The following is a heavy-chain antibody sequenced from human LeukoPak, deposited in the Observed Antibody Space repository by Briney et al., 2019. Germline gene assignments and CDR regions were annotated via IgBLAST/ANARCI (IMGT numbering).Heavy chain of an antibody. J-gene: IGHJ3*02. V-gene: IGHV3-30*04. CDR1: GFTFSSYA. Sequence: GGSLRLSCAASGFTFSSYAMHWVRQAPGKGLEWVAVISYDGSNKYYADSVKGRFTISRDNSKNTLYLQMNSLRAEDTAVYYCARNHRAYCSGGSCYGIDAFDIWGQGTMVTVSS. D-gene: IGHD2-15*01. CDR3: ARNHRAYCSGGSCYGIDAFDI. CDR2: ISYDGSNK.